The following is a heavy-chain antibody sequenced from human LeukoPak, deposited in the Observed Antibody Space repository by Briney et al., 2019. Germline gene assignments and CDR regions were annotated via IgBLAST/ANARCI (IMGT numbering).Heavy chain of an antibody. CDR3: AREQGELAFDY. V-gene: IGHV1-46*01. Sequence: ASVKVSCKASGYTFTSYYMHWARQAPGQGLEWMGIINPSGGSTSYAQKFQGRVTMTRDTSTSTVYMELSSLRSEDTAVYYCAREQGELAFDYWGQGTLVTVSS. CDR2: INPSGGST. D-gene: IGHD1-26*01. CDR1: GYTFTSYY. J-gene: IGHJ4*02.